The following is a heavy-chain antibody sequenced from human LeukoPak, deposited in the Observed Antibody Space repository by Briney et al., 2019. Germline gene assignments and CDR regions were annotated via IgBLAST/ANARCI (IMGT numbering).Heavy chain of an antibody. Sequence: ASVKVSCKASGYTFTGYYMHWVRQAPGQGLEWMGWINPNSGGTNYAQKFQGRVTMTRDTSISTAYMELSRLRSDDTAVYYCARDGGYCSSTSCYGLDYWGQGTLVTVSS. J-gene: IGHJ4*02. CDR1: GYTFTGYY. CDR2: INPNSGGT. D-gene: IGHD2-2*01. CDR3: ARDGGYCSSTSCYGLDY. V-gene: IGHV1-2*02.